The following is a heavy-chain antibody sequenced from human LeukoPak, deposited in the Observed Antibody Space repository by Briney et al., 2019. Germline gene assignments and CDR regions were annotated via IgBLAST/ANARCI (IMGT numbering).Heavy chain of an antibody. V-gene: IGHV3-48*01. J-gene: IGHJ4*02. D-gene: IGHD6-19*01. CDR1: GFTFSSYS. CDR3: ARERHSSGWHPA. Sequence: PGGSLRLSCAASGFTFSSYSMNWVRQAPGKRLEWVSYISSSTSTIYYADSVKGRFTISRDNAKNSLYLQMNSLRAEDTAVYYCARERHSSGWHPAGGQGTLVTVSS. CDR2: ISSSTSTI.